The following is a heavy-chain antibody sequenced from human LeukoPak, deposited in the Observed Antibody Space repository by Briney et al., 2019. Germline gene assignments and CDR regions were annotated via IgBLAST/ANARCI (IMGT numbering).Heavy chain of an antibody. CDR1: GGGFSGYY. Sequence: PSGTLSPPLAVYGGGFSGYYWGWIRQPPRKGRGWVGEINHSGSTNYNPSLKSRVTISVDTSKNQFSLKLSSVTAADTAVYYCARAGWLRTKGYFDYWGQGTLVTVSS. CDR3: ARAGWLRTKGYFDY. J-gene: IGHJ4*02. V-gene: IGHV4-34*01. D-gene: IGHD5-12*01. CDR2: INHSGST.